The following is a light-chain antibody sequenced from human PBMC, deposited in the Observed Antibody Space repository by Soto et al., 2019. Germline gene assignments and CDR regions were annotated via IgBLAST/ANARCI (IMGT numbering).Light chain of an antibody. CDR3: QQRSNWTPTWT. Sequence: EIVLTQSPATLSLSPGERATLSCRASQSVSSYLAWYQQKPGQAPRLLIYDASNRATGIPARFSGSGSGTDFTLTISILEPEDFAVYYCQQRSNWTPTWTFGQGTKVEIK. CDR1: QSVSSY. CDR2: DAS. J-gene: IGKJ1*01. V-gene: IGKV3-11*01.